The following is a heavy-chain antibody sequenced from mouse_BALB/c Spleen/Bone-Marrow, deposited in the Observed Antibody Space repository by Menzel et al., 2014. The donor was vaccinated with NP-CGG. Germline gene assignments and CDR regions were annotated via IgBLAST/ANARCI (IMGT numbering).Heavy chain of an antibody. CDR2: VSSGGSFT. CDR3: ARHGDNYVFDY. CDR1: GFTFSNYA. D-gene: IGHD1-3*01. V-gene: IGHV5-9-3*01. J-gene: IGHJ2*01. Sequence: EVKLEESGGGLVSPGGSLKLSCAASGFTFSNYAMSWVRQTPEKRLEWVATVSSGGSFTYYPDSVKGRFTISRDSAKNTLYLQMSSLRSEDTAMYYCARHGDNYVFDYWGQGTTLTVSS.